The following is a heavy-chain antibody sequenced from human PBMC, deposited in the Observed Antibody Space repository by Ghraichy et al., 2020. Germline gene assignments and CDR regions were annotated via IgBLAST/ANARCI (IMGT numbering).Heavy chain of an antibody. CDR1: GGTFSSYA. V-gene: IGHV1-69*13. CDR3: ARDSAPGRLKLGPPRY. J-gene: IGHJ4*02. D-gene: IGHD7-27*01. Sequence: SVKVSCKASGGTFSSYAISWVRQAPGQGLEWMGGIIPIFGTANYAQKFQGRVTITADESTSTAYMELSSLRSEDTAVYYCARDSAPGRLKLGPPRYWGQGTLVTVSS. CDR2: IIPIFGTA.